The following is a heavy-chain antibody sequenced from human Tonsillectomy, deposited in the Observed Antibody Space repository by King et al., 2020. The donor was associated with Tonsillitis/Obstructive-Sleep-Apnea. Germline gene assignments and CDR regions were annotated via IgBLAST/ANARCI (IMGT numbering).Heavy chain of an antibody. CDR3: ARDGTEVGTPFYYYYMDV. D-gene: IGHD2-21*02. CDR1: GDSVSSNCAA. CDR2: TFYRSKWYH. J-gene: IGHJ6*03. Sequence: VQLQQSGLRLVKPSQTLSVTCAISGDSVSSNCAAWHWIRQSPLRGLEWLGRTFYRSKWYHEYAVSVRSRISFNSDTSKNQFSLQLDSVTPEDTAVYYCARDGTEVGTPFYYYYMDVWGEGTTVTVSS. V-gene: IGHV6-1*01.